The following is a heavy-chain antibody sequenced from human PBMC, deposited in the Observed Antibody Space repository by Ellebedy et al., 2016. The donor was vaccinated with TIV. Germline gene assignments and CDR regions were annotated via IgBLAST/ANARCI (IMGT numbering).Heavy chain of an antibody. J-gene: IGHJ2*01. CDR1: GGSVSSDSYF. Sequence: MPSETLSLTCTVSGGSVSSDSYFWSWVRQSPGKGMEWIGHIYYNGNTDYNPSLKSRVIISVDTSKTQFSLKLSSVSAADTAVYYCARDHGSSSWYYWYFDLWGRGTLVTVSS. V-gene: IGHV4-61*01. CDR3: ARDHGSSSWYYWYFDL. D-gene: IGHD6-13*01. CDR2: IYYNGNT.